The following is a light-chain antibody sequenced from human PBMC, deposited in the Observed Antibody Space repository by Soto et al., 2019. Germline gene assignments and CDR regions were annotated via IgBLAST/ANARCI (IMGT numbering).Light chain of an antibody. V-gene: IGKV4-1*01. CDR1: QSVLSSADNNNY. Sequence: VMTQSPDSLAVSLGERATINCKSSQSVLSSADNNNYLAWFQQKPRQPPKLLIYGASIRQSGVPDRFSGSGSGTDFTLTISSLQAEDVAVYYCQQYYGAHLTFGGGTKVEIK. CDR3: QQYYGAHLT. J-gene: IGKJ4*01. CDR2: GAS.